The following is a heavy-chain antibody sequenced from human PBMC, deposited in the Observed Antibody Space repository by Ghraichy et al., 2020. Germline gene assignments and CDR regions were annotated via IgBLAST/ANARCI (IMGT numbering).Heavy chain of an antibody. CDR3: ARSIAAAGREGGY. J-gene: IGHJ4*02. Sequence: ASVKVSCKASGYTFTGYYMHWVRQAPGQGLEWMGRINPNSGGTNYAQKFQGRVTMTRDTSISTAYMELSRLRSDDTAVYYCARSIAAAGREGGYWGQGTLVTVSS. D-gene: IGHD6-13*01. V-gene: IGHV1-2*06. CDR1: GYTFTGYY. CDR2: INPNSGGT.